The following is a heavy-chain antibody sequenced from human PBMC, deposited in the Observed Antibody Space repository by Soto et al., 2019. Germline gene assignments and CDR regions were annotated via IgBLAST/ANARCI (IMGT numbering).Heavy chain of an antibody. CDR2: ISYDGSNK. V-gene: IGHV3-30*18. D-gene: IGHD2-15*01. CDR1: GFTFSSYG. CDR3: AKEPYSGPLDY. J-gene: IGHJ4*02. Sequence: QVQLVESGGGVVQPGRSLRLSCAASGFTFSSYGMHWVRQAPGKGLEWVAVISYDGSNKYYADSVKGRFTISRDNSKNTLYQQMNSLRAEDTAVYYCAKEPYSGPLDYWGQGTLVTVSS.